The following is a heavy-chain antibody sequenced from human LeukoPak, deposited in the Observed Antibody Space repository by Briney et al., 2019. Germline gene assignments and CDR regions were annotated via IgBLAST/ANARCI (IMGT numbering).Heavy chain of an antibody. V-gene: IGHV4-61*02. D-gene: IGHD3-10*01. J-gene: IGHJ4*02. Sequence: SETLSLTCTVSGGSISSGSYYWSWIRQPAGKGLERIGRIYTSGSTNYNPSLKSRVTISVDTSKNQFSLKLSSVTAADTAVYYCARKSGSELLWFGELSYYFDYWGQGTLVTVSS. CDR2: IYTSGST. CDR3: ARKSGSELLWFGELSYYFDY. CDR1: GGSISSGSYY.